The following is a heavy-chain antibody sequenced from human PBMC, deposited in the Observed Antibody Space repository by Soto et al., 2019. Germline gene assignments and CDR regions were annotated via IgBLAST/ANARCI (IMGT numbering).Heavy chain of an antibody. CDR3: AKDLLGVGGSSSWSLDY. Sequence: EVQLLESGGGLVQPGGSLRLSCAASGFTFSSYAMSWVRQAPGKGLEWVSAISGSGGSTYYADSVKGRFTISRDNSKHTLYLQMNSLRAEDTAVYYCAKDLLGVGGSSSWSLDYWGQGTLVTVSS. CDR1: GFTFSSYA. V-gene: IGHV3-23*01. D-gene: IGHD6-13*01. J-gene: IGHJ4*02. CDR2: ISGSGGST.